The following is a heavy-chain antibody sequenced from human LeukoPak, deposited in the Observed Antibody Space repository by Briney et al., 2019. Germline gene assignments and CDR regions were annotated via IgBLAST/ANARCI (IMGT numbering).Heavy chain of an antibody. CDR3: ARDLWPYSSGWYFGY. Sequence: GGSLRLSCAASGFTFSSYRMSWVRQAPGKGLEWVANIKQDGSEKYYVDSVKGRFTISRDNAKNSLYLQMNSLRAEDTAVYYCARDLWPYSSGWYFGYWGQGTLVTVSS. V-gene: IGHV3-7*03. J-gene: IGHJ4*02. CDR1: GFTFSSYR. D-gene: IGHD6-19*01. CDR2: IKQDGSEK.